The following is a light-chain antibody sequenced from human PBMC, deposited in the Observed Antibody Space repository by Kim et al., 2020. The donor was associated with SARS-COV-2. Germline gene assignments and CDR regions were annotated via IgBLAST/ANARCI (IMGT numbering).Light chain of an antibody. J-gene: IGKJ4*01. CDR1: QSVGSY. CDR2: GAS. CDR3: QQYHNGPPRT. V-gene: IGKV3-15*01. Sequence: EIVLTQSPASLSVSPGERVTLTCRASQSVGSYIAWYQQKPGQAPTLLIYGASARATGLPARFSGSGSGTEFTLTITSLQSEDFAVYYFQQYHNGPPRTFGGGAKVDI.